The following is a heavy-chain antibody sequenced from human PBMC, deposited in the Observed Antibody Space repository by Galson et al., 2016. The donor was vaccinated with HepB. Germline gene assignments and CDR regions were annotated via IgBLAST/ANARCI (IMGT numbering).Heavy chain of an antibody. CDR2: ISFDGSNA. CDR3: AKERGDCSGGTCRYHDAFDI. Sequence: SLRLSCAASGFIFSNYGMHWVRQAPVKGLEWVAVISFDGSNAYYGDSVKGRFTISRDNSKNTLSLQMNSLRAEDTAGYYCAKERGDCSGGTCRYHDAFDIWGQGTMVTVSS. D-gene: IGHD2-15*01. V-gene: IGHV3-30*18. J-gene: IGHJ3*02. CDR1: GFIFSNYG.